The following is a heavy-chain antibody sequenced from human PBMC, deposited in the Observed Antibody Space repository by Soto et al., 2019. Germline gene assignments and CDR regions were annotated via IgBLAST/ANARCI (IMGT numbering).Heavy chain of an antibody. Sequence: PGGSLRLSCAASGFSFSSYAMHWVRQAPGKGLEWVAIISSDGTNKFYADSVQGRFTISRDNSQDTLYLQMNSLRAEDAAVYYCARXLRILRNFDRSHEYFHHWGQGTLVTVSS. CDR1: GFSFSSYA. V-gene: IGHV3-30-3*01. D-gene: IGHD3-9*01. J-gene: IGHJ1*01. CDR3: ARXLRILRNFDRSHEYFHH. CDR2: ISSDGTNK.